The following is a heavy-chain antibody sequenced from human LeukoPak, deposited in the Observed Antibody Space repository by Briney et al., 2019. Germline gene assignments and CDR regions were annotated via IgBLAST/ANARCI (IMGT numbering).Heavy chain of an antibody. J-gene: IGHJ6*02. Sequence: PGGSLRLSCAASGFTFSSYAMSWVRQAPGKGLEWVSALSCSGGSTYYADSVKGRFTISRDNSKTTLYLQMNSLRAEDTAVYYCAKSWGYSYGSSYGMDVWGQGTTVTVSS. CDR2: LSCSGGST. V-gene: IGHV3-23*01. CDR1: GFTFSSYA. CDR3: AKSWGYSYGSSYGMDV. D-gene: IGHD5-18*01.